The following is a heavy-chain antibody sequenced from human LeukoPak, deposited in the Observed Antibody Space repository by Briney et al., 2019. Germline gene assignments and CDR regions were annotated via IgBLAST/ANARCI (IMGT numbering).Heavy chain of an antibody. Sequence: NPSETLSLTCDVAGYSITTGFHWGWIRQPPGKSGKGLEWIGKITRDGTTNYHPSLESRVTISGDTSKNQFSLRLSSVTAADTAVYYCARASYSYDINGWVPFDYWGQGTLVTVSS. D-gene: IGHD3-22*01. V-gene: IGHV4-38-2*01. CDR2: ITRDGTT. J-gene: IGHJ4*02. CDR3: ARASYSYDINGWVPFDY. CDR1: GYSITTGFH.